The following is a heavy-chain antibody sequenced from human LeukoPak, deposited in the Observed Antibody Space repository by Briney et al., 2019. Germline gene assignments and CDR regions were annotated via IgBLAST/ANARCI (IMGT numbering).Heavy chain of an antibody. V-gene: IGHV4-4*02. D-gene: IGHD3-10*01. CDR3: ARDSGTTGEVKFDP. CDR2: IYHSGST. CDR1: GGSISSSNW. Sequence: PSGTLSLTCAVSGGSISSSNWWSWVRQPPGKGLEWIGSIYHSGSTYYNPSLKSRVTISVDTSKNQFSLKLSSVTAADTAVYYCARDSGTTGEVKFDPWGQGTLVTVSS. J-gene: IGHJ5*02.